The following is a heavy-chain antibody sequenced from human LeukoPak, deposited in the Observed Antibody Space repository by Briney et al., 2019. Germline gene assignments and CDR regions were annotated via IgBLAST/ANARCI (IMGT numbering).Heavy chain of an antibody. D-gene: IGHD3-10*01. CDR1: GFTFDNYR. CDR2: IYSGGST. CDR3: ARGGLYYGSGSYI. V-gene: IGHV3-53*01. J-gene: IGHJ4*02. Sequence: PGGSLRLSCAASGFTFDNYRMSWVRQAPGKGLEWVSVIYSGGSTYYADSVKGRFTISRDNSKNTLYLQMNSLRAEDTAVYYCARGGLYYGSGSYIGGQGTLVTVSS.